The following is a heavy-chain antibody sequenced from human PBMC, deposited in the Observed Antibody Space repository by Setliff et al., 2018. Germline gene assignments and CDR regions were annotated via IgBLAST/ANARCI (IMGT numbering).Heavy chain of an antibody. Sequence: GESLKISCKGSGYSFSTCWIGWVRQMPGKGLEWMGIIYPGDSITRYSPSFQGQVTISVDKSINIAYLQWSSLRASDTAMYYCARHPYYYGSGTYLDNNNRWFDPWGQGTLVTVSS. CDR3: ARHPYYYGSGTYLDNNNRWFDP. D-gene: IGHD3-10*01. CDR2: IYPGDSIT. CDR1: GYSFSTCW. V-gene: IGHV5-51*01. J-gene: IGHJ5*02.